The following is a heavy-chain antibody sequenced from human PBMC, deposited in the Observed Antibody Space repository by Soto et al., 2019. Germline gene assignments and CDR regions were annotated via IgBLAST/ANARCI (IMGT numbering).Heavy chain of an antibody. CDR3: ARGFYSNYGSFGY. CDR1: GFTFSSYG. Sequence: PGGSLRLSCAASGFTFSSYGMHWVRQAPGKGLEWVAVIWYDGSNKYYADSVKGRFTISRDNSKNTLYLQMNSLRAEDTAVYYCARGFYSNYGSFGYWGQGTLVTVSS. J-gene: IGHJ4*02. D-gene: IGHD4-4*01. CDR2: IWYDGSNK. V-gene: IGHV3-33*01.